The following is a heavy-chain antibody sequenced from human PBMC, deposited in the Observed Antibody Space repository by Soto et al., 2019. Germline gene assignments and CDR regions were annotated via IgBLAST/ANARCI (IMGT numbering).Heavy chain of an antibody. D-gene: IGHD2-8*01. Sequence: QVQLVESGGGVVQPGRSLRLSCAASGFTFSSYGMHWVRQAPGKGLEWVAVISYDGSNKYYADSVKGRFTISRDNSKNTLYLQMISLRAEDTAVYYCAKDVIVLMVYAIGYFDYWGQGTLVTVSS. CDR1: GFTFSSYG. CDR3: AKDVIVLMVYAIGYFDY. J-gene: IGHJ4*02. V-gene: IGHV3-30*18. CDR2: ISYDGSNK.